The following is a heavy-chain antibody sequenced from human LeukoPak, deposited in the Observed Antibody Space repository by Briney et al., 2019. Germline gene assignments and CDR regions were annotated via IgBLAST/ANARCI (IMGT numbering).Heavy chain of an antibody. V-gene: IGHV4-30-2*01. D-gene: IGHD6-13*01. CDR3: ASIADDAFDI. CDR1: GGSISSGGYY. J-gene: IGHJ3*02. CDR2: IYHSGST. Sequence: SETLSLTCTVSGGSISSGGYYWSWIRQPPGKGPEWIGYIYHSGSTYYNPSLKSRVTISVDRSKNQFSLKLSSVTAADTAVYYCASIADDAFDIWGQGTMVTVSS.